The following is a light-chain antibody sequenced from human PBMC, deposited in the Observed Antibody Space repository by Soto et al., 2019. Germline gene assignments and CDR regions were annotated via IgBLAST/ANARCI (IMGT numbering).Light chain of an antibody. CDR1: SSDVGGYNY. CDR2: EVR. V-gene: IGLV2-14*01. CDR3: SSYTSGSTPYV. J-gene: IGLJ1*01. Sequence: QSALTQPASVSGSPGHSITISCTGTSSDVGGYNYVSWYQQHPGKAPKLMIYEVRNRPSGVSNRFSGSKSGNTASPTIYGLQAEDEADYYCSSYTSGSTPYVFGTGTKLTVL.